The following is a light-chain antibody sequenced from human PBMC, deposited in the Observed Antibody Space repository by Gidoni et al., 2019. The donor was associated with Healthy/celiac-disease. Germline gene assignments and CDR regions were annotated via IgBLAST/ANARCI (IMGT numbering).Light chain of an antibody. Sequence: EIVLTQSPATLSLSPGERATLSCRASQSVSSYLAWYQQKPGQAPRLLIYDASNRATGIPARFSGSGSGTDFTLTISSLEPEDFAVYYCQQRSNWLLFTFGPGTKVDLK. V-gene: IGKV3-11*01. J-gene: IGKJ3*01. CDR3: QQRSNWLLFT. CDR2: DAS. CDR1: QSVSSY.